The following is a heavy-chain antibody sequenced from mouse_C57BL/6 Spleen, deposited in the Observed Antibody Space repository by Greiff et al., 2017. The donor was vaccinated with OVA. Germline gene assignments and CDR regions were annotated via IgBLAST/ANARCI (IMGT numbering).Heavy chain of an antibody. CDR2: ISSGGSYT. J-gene: IGHJ2*01. D-gene: IGHD2-4*01. V-gene: IGHV5-6*01. CDR3: ARQGYDYYFDY. Sequence: EVQLVESGGDLVKPGGSLKLSCAASGFTFSSYGMSWVRQTPDKRLEWVATISSGGSYTYYTDSVKGRFTISRDTAKNTLYLQMSSLKSEDTAMYYCARQGYDYYFDYWGQGTTLTVSS. CDR1: GFTFSSYG.